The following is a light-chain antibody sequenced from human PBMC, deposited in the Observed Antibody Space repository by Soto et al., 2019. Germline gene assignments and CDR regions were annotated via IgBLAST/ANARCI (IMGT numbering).Light chain of an antibody. Sequence: QSVLTQPPSASGTPGQRVTISCSGSCSNIGSNTVNWYQQFPGAAPKLLISTNNQRPSGVPDRFSGSKSGTSASLTITGLQSDDEAVYYCAAWDDSLNGRGVFGGGTKLIVL. CDR3: AAWDDSLNGRGV. J-gene: IGLJ3*02. CDR1: CSNIGSNT. CDR2: TNN. V-gene: IGLV1-44*01.